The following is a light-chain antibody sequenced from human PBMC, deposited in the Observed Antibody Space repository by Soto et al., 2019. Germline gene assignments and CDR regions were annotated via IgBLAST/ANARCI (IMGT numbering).Light chain of an antibody. CDR3: QQYTTSPFT. V-gene: IGKV3-20*01. CDR2: GAS. CDR1: QSVGSNY. J-gene: IGKJ3*01. Sequence: EIVLTQSPGTLSLSPGERATLYCRASQSVGSNYLAWYQQKPGQAPRVLIYGASSRATGIPDRFSGSGSEADFTLTISRLEPEDFAVYYCQQYTTSPFTFGPGTKVDIK.